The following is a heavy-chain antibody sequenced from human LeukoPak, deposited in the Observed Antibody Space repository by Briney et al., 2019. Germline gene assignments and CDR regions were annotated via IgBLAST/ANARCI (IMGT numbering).Heavy chain of an antibody. Sequence: GGSLRLSCAASGFTFSSYEMSWVRQAPGKGLEWVSYISSSDSTIYYADSVKGRFTISRDNAKNSLFLQMNSLRVEDTAVYYCARGDTAMVDYWGQGTLVTVSS. D-gene: IGHD5-18*01. CDR2: ISSSDSTI. V-gene: IGHV3-48*03. CDR3: ARGDTAMVDY. J-gene: IGHJ4*02. CDR1: GFTFSSYE.